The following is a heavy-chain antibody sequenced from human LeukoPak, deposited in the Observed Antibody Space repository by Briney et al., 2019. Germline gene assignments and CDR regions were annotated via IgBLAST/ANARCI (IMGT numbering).Heavy chain of an antibody. J-gene: IGHJ2*01. Sequence: GGSLRLSCAASGFTFSSYAMSWVRQAPGKGLEWVSGISGSGGSTYYADSVKGRFTISRDNSKNTLYLQMNGLRAEDTAVYYCAKRGNSSSWFNWYFDLWGRGTLVTVSS. V-gene: IGHV3-23*01. CDR1: GFTFSSYA. CDR3: AKRGNSSSWFNWYFDL. CDR2: ISGSGGST. D-gene: IGHD6-13*01.